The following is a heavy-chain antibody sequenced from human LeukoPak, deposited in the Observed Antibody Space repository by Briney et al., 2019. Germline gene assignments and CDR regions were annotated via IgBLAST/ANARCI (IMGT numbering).Heavy chain of an antibody. CDR2: IKSKNAGGTT. CDR1: GFPFDYAW. CDR3: SPERYYDESLRNDF. J-gene: IGHJ4*02. V-gene: IGHV3-15*05. Sequence: GGSLRLSCAASGFPFDYAWMHWVRQAPGKGLERVGRIKSKNAGGTTDYAAPVKGRFTISRDDSRNMVFLHMNSLKTDDTAVYYCSPERYYDESLRNDFWGQGTLVTVSS. D-gene: IGHD3-16*01.